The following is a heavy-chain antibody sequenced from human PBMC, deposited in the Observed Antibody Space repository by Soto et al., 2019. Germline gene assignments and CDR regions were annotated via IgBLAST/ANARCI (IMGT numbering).Heavy chain of an antibody. CDR3: ARDPSGDSSGWDVGH. V-gene: IGHV3-21*01. D-gene: IGHD6-19*01. CDR1: GFTFSSYS. Sequence: GSLRLSCAASGFTFSSYSMNWVRQAPGKGLEWVSSISSSSSYIYYADSVKGRFAISRDNAKNSLYLQMNSLRAEDTAVYYCARDPSGDSSGWDVGHWGQGTLVTVSS. CDR2: ISSSSSYI. J-gene: IGHJ4*02.